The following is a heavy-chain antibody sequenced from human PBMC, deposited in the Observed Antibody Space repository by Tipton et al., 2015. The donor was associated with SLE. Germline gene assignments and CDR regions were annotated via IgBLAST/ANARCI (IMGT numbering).Heavy chain of an antibody. CDR1: GGSVSSERHY. D-gene: IGHD7-27*01. J-gene: IGHJ5*02. CDR3: ARVMWDWGPHWFDP. V-gene: IGHV4-61*01. CDR2: VYYSGTT. Sequence: TLSLTCSVSGGSVSSERHYWGWIRQPPGKGLEWIGYVYYSGTTRYNPSLESRVTISIDASNNRFSLKLTSVTAADTAVYYCARVMWDWGPHWFDPWGQRSLVTVSS.